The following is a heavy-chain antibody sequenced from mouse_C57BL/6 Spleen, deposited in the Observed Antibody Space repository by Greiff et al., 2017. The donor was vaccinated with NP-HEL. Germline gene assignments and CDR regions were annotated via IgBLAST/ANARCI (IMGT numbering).Heavy chain of an antibody. J-gene: IGHJ2*01. V-gene: IGHV1-64*01. D-gene: IGHD1-1*01. CDR2: IHPNSGST. Sequence: VQLQQPGAELVKPGASVKLSCKASGYTFTSYWMHWVKQRPGQGLEWIGMIHPNSGSTNYNEKFKSKATLTVDKSSSTAYMQLSSLTSEDSAVYFCAPITTVVASFVSWGQGTTLTVSS. CDR3: APITTVVASFVS. CDR1: GYTFTSYW.